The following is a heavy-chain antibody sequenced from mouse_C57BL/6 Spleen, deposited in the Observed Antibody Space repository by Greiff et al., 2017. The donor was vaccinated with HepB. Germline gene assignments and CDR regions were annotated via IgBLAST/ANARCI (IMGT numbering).Heavy chain of an antibody. CDR1: GYTFTSYW. CDR3: ARWASGYDYDSNYAMDY. CDR2: IDPNSGGT. V-gene: IGHV1-72*01. J-gene: IGHJ4*01. Sequence: QVQLQQPGAELVKPGASVKLSCKASGYTFTSYWMHWVKQRPGRGLEWIGRIDPNSGGTKYNEKFKSKATLTVDKPSSTAYMQLSRLTSEDSAVYYCARWASGYDYDSNYAMDYWGQGTSVTVSS. D-gene: IGHD2-4*01.